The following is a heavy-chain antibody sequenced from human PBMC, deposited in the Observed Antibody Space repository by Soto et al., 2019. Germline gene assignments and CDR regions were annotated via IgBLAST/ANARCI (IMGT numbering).Heavy chain of an antibody. Sequence: KGLEWVSTISSNSAYIYYTDALRCRFTISRDNAKNSLHLQMNSLRAEDEAVYYCTRAEARIRSSSAGFDPRVNGTLVTGS. D-gene: IGHD2-2*01. CDR3: TRAEARIRSSSAGFDP. V-gene: IGHV3-21*01. CDR2: ISSNSAYI. J-gene: IGHJ5*02.